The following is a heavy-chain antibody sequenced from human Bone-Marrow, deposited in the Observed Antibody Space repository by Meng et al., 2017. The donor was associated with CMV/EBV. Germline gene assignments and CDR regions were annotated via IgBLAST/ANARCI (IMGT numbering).Heavy chain of an antibody. D-gene: IGHD2/OR15-2a*01. CDR3: AKDPYCSRTTFYHAFDI. CDR1: GFTFSSYA. V-gene: IGHV3-30-3*01. J-gene: IGHJ3*02. Sequence: GGSLRLSCTASGFTFSSYAMHWVRQAPGKGLEWVAVISYDGSNKYYADSVKGRFTTSRDNSKNTLYLQMNSLRAEDTAVYYCAKDPYCSRTTFYHAFDIWGQGTMVTVSS. CDR2: ISYDGSNK.